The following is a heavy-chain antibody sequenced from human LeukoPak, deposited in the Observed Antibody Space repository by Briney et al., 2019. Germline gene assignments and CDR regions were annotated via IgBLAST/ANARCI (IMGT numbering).Heavy chain of an antibody. D-gene: IGHD2-15*01. V-gene: IGHV3-30*14. CDR3: ARTSEYCSGGSCYRPGDYFDY. CDR1: GFTFSSYA. CDR2: ISYGGSNK. J-gene: IGHJ4*02. Sequence: GGSLRLSCAASGFTFSSYAMHWVRQAPGKGLEWVAVISYGGSNKYYADSVKGRFTISRDNSKNTLYLQMNSLRAEDTAVYYCARTSEYCSGGSCYRPGDYFDYWGQGTLVTVSS.